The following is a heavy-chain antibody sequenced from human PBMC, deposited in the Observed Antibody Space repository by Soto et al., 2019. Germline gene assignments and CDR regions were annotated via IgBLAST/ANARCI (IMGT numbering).Heavy chain of an antibody. J-gene: IGHJ6*02. D-gene: IGHD3-3*01. CDR3: AKDSESYDFWSGHYMNYYYYGMDV. CDR1: GFTFSSYG. Sequence: PGGSLRLSCAASGFTFSSYGMHWVRQAPGKGLEWVAVISYDGSNKYYADSVKGRFTISRDNSKNTLYLQMNSLRAEDTAVYYCAKDSESYDFWSGHYMNYYYYGMDVWGQGTTVTVSS. V-gene: IGHV3-30*18. CDR2: ISYDGSNK.